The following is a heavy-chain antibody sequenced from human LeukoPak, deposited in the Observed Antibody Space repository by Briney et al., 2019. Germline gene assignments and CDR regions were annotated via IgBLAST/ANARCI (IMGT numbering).Heavy chain of an antibody. CDR2: INTNTGNP. D-gene: IGHD3/OR15-3a*01. J-gene: IGHJ4*02. CDR1: GYTFTSYA. CDR3: ARGTSGLVTTNDY. Sequence: ASVKVSCKASGYTFTSYAMNWVRQAPGQGLGWMGWINTNTGNPTYVQGSTGRFVFSLDTSVSTAYLQITSLKAEDTAVYYCARGTSGLVTTNDYWGQGTLVTVSS. V-gene: IGHV7-4-1*02.